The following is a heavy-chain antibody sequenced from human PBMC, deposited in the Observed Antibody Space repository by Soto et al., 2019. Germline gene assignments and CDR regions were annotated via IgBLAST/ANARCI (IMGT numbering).Heavy chain of an antibody. CDR3: ARSPGYSNGWGRGPYYYHGMDV. Sequence: ASVKVSCKASGYTFTSYYMHWVRQAPGQGLEWMGIINPSGGSTSYAQKFQGRVTMTRDTSKSIAYLQMNRLTSEDTGVYYCARSPGYSNGWGRGPYYYHGMDVWGQGTTVTVSS. CDR1: GYTFTSYY. J-gene: IGHJ6*02. D-gene: IGHD6-19*01. CDR2: INPSGGST. V-gene: IGHV1-46*03.